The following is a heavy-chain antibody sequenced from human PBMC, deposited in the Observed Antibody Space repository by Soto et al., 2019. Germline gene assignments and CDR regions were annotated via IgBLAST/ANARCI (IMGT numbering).Heavy chain of an antibody. V-gene: IGHV5-51*01. CDR3: ERQTTAPNYYHYGMDV. D-gene: IGHD4-17*01. J-gene: IGHJ6*02. Sequence: LKRARKSAVYSFTIDFGGWLRKIPGKGLEWMGIIYPGDSDTRYSPSFQGQVTISADKSISTAYPQWSSLKASDTAMYYCERQTTAPNYYHYGMDVGGQGTTVTV. CDR2: IYPGDSDT. CDR1: VYSFTIDF.